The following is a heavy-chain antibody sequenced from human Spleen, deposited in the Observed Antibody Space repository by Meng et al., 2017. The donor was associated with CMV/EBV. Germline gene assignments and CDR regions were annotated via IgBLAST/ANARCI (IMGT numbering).Heavy chain of an antibody. Sequence: ASVKVSCKASGYTFTGYYMHWVRQAPGQGLEWMGWLNPNSSGTNYAQKFQGRVTMTRDTSISTAYMELSRLRSDDTAVYYCARAFIVVVPAAIGYWGQGTLVTVSS. CDR3: ARAFIVVVPAAIGY. D-gene: IGHD2-2*01. CDR1: GYTFTGYY. V-gene: IGHV1-2*02. CDR2: LNPNSSGT. J-gene: IGHJ4*02.